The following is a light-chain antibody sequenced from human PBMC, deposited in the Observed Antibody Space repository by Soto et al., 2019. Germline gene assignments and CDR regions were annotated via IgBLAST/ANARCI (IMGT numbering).Light chain of an antibody. CDR1: SVDVGGYNY. Sequence: SALTQPASVSGSPEQSITISCTGTSVDVGGYNYVSWYQHHPGKAPKLLIFEISNRPSGIADRFSGSKSGITATLTISGLQAEDEADYYCTSYTIKTTYVFGTGTKVTVL. CDR3: TSYTIKTTYV. CDR2: EIS. V-gene: IGLV2-14*01. J-gene: IGLJ1*01.